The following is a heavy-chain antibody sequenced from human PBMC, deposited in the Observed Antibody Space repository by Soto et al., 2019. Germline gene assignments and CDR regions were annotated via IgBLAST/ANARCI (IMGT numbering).Heavy chain of an antibody. CDR3: ARDGTSGYCSGGSCYGSYWYFDL. D-gene: IGHD2-15*01. CDR1: GGTFSSYT. Sequence: QVQLVQSGAEVKKPGSSVKVSCKASGGTFSSYTISWVRQAPGQGLEWMGRIIPILGIANYAQKFQGRVTITADKSTSEAYMELSSLRSEDTAVYYCARDGTSGYCSGGSCYGSYWYFDLWGRGTLVTVSS. CDR2: IIPILGIA. V-gene: IGHV1-69*08. J-gene: IGHJ2*01.